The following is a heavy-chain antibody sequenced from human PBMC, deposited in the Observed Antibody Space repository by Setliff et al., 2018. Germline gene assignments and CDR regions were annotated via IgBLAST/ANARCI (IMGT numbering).Heavy chain of an antibody. V-gene: IGHV1-69*10. Sequence: SVKVSCKASGYTFTSYYMHWVRQAPGQGLEWMGGIIPILGIANYAQKFQGRVTITADKSTSTAYMELSSLRSEDTAVYYCARRYCSGGSCLEYYYYGMDVWGQGTTVTVSS. CDR3: ARRYCSGGSCLEYYYYGMDV. D-gene: IGHD2-15*01. J-gene: IGHJ6*02. CDR2: IIPILGIA. CDR1: GYTFTSYY.